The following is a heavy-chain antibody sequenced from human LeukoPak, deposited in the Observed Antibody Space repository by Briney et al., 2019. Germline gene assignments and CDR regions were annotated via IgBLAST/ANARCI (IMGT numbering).Heavy chain of an antibody. CDR3: ARTSYDSSGYYTNWYFDL. CDR1: GGSISSSSYY. Sequence: PSETLSLTCTVSGGSISSSSYYWGWIRQPPGKGLEWIGSIYYSGSTYYNPSLKSRVTISVDTSKNQFSLKLSSVTAADTAVYYCARTSYDSSGYYTNWYFDLWGRGTLVTVSS. J-gene: IGHJ2*01. CDR2: IYYSGST. V-gene: IGHV4-39*07. D-gene: IGHD3-22*01.